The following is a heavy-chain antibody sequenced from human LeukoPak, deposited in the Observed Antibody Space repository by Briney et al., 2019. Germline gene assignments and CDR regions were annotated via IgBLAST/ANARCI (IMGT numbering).Heavy chain of an antibody. J-gene: IGHJ3*02. Sequence: QPGGSLRLSCAASGFTFSSYWMSWVRQAPGQGLEWVANIEYDGSKKYYVDSVKGRFTISADNAKNSLYLQMNSLRAEDTAVYYCARDLNVEVVPGVSYYDAFDIWGQGTMVTVSS. D-gene: IGHD2-2*01. CDR2: IEYDGSKK. CDR1: GFTFSSYW. V-gene: IGHV3-7*01. CDR3: ARDLNVEVVPGVSYYDAFDI.